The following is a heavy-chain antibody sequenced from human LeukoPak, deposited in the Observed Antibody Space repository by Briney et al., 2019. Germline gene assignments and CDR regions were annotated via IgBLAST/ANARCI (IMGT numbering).Heavy chain of an antibody. CDR1: GGTFSSYA. J-gene: IGHJ5*02. V-gene: IGHV1-69*04. CDR3: ARDRPGSGSYFRNWFDP. Sequence: SVKASCKASGGTFSSYAISWVRQAPGQGLEWMGRIIPILGIANYAQKFQGRVTITADKSTSTAYMELSSLRSEDTAVYYCARDRPGSGSYFRNWFDPWGQGTLVTVSS. D-gene: IGHD3-10*01. CDR2: IIPILGIA.